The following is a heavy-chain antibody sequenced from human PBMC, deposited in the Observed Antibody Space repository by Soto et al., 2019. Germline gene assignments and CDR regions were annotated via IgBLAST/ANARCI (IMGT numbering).Heavy chain of an antibody. D-gene: IGHD2-2*01. CDR3: ARVGCISTSCYRSVYYYGMDV. V-gene: IGHV1-69*12. J-gene: IGHJ6*02. Sequence: QVQLVQSGAEVKKPGSSVKVSCKASGGTFSSYAISWVRQAPGQGLEWMGGIIPIFGTANYAQKFQGRVTITADESTSTAYMELSRLRSEDTAVYYCARVGCISTSCYRSVYYYGMDVWGQGTTVTVSS. CDR2: IIPIFGTA. CDR1: GGTFSSYA.